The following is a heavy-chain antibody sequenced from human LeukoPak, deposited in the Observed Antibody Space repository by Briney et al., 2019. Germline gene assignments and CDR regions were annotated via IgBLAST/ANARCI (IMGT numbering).Heavy chain of an antibody. D-gene: IGHD6-19*01. CDR1: GFNFRDHW. Sequence: GGSLRLSCAVSGFNFRDHWMDWVRQAPGKGLQWVGHVKNDGSETYYLDSLKGRFSISRDNTNNALYLQMNSLRVEDMAVYYCVKNDGWFHLAQWGQGTLVTVSS. CDR3: VKNDGWFHLAQ. V-gene: IGHV3-7*03. CDR2: VKNDGSET. J-gene: IGHJ4*02.